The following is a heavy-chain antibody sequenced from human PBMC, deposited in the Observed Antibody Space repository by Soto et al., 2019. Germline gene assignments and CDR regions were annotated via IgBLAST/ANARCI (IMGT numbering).Heavy chain of an antibody. V-gene: IGHV3-30-3*01. CDR3: ARDGGAY. D-gene: IGHD3-16*01. J-gene: IGHJ4*02. CDR1: GFTFSSYA. CDR2: MSYDGSNK. Sequence: QVQLVESGGGVVQPGRSLRLSCAASGFTFSSYAMHWVRRAPGKGLEWMAVMSYDGSNKYYADSVKGRFTISRDNSKNTLYLQMNSLRPEDTALHYCARDGGAYWGQGTLVIGSS.